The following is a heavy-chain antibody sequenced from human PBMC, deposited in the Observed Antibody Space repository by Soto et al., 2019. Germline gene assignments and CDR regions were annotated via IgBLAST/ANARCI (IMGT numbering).Heavy chain of an antibody. CDR3: TRGGPDAFCGGGRCYFDY. D-gene: IGHD2-15*01. Sequence: DVQLVESGVGLVEPGRSLRLSCAASGFTFDDFAMHWVRRVPGKGLEWVSSITWNSNVIGYADSVKGRFTISRDNAKNSLYLQMISLRPEDTAFYYCTRGGPDAFCGGGRCYFDYWGQGTLVTVSS. J-gene: IGHJ4*02. V-gene: IGHV3-9*01. CDR1: GFTFDDFA. CDR2: ITWNSNVI.